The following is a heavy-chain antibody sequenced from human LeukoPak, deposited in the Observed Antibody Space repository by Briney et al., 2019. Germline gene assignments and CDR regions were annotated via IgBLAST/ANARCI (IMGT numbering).Heavy chain of an antibody. J-gene: IGHJ4*02. Sequence: SVKVSCKASGGTFSSYAISWVRQAPGQGLEWMGGIIPIFGTANYAQKFQGRVTITADESTSTAYMELSSLRAEDTAVYYCARGREPYHESRSFDYWGQGTLVTVSS. CDR2: IIPIFGTA. V-gene: IGHV1-69*13. CDR1: GGTFSSYA. CDR3: ARGREPYHESRSFDY.